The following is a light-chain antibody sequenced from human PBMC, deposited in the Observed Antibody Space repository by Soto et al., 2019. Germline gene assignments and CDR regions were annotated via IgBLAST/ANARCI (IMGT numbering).Light chain of an antibody. CDR3: CSYAGSSTPV. CDR1: SSDVGSYNL. V-gene: IGLV2-23*01. CDR2: EGS. Sequence: QSALTQPASVSGSPGRSITISCTGTSSDVGSYNLVSWYQQHPGKAPKLMIYEGSKRPSGVSNRFSGSKSGNTASLTISGLQAEDEADYYCCSYAGSSTPVFGGGTKVTVL. J-gene: IGLJ2*01.